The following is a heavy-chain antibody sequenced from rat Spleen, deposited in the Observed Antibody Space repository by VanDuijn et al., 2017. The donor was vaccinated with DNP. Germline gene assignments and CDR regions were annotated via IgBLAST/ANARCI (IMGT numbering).Heavy chain of an antibody. Sequence: EVQLVESGGGLVQPGRSLKLSCAASGFTFNNYWMTWIRQAPGKGLEWVASITNTGDTTYYLDSVKGRFTISRDNAKSTLYLQMNSLRSDDTATYFCTRTGDYPGGFAYWGQGTLVTVSS. CDR3: TRTGDYPGGFAY. CDR2: ITNTGDTT. CDR1: GFTFNNYW. D-gene: IGHD1-4*01. J-gene: IGHJ3*01. V-gene: IGHV5-31*01.